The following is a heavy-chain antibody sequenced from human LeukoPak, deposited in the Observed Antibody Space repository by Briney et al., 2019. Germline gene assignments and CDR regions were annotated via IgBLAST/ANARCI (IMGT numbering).Heavy chain of an antibody. J-gene: IGHJ4*02. Sequence: GGSLRLSWAASGXTFSSYSVNWVRQAPGKGREWVSSISSSSSYIYYADSVKGRFTISRDNAKNSLYLQMNSLRAEDTAVYYCARDGHYYGSGINYWGQGTLVTVSS. CDR3: ARDGHYYGSGINY. V-gene: IGHV3-21*01. D-gene: IGHD3-10*01. CDR1: GXTFSSYS. CDR2: ISSSSSYI.